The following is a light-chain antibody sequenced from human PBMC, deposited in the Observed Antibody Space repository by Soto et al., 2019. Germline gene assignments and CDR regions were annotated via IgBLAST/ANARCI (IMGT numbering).Light chain of an antibody. J-gene: IGLJ1*01. V-gene: IGLV2-14*01. CDR2: AVS. CDR1: SSDVGGYNY. CDR3: CLYTRSTPEV. Sequence: QSVLTQPASASGSPGQSLTISCTGTSSDVGGYNYVSWYQQHPGKAPKLMIYAVSNRPSGVSNRFSGSKSGNTASLTISGLQAEELAGYDCCLYTRSTPEVYGLGTKVTVL.